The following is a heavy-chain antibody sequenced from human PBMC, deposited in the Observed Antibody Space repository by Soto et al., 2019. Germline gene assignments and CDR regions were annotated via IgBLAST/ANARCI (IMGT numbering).Heavy chain of an antibody. J-gene: IGHJ4*02. CDR3: ARLQYYFDY. CDR1: GGSIDSYY. CDR2: IFYNGKT. Sequence: SETLYLTCTVSGGSIDSYYWSWIRQPPGKGLEWIGYIFYNGKTNYSPSLKSRVTISVDTSKNQFSLKLSSVTAADTAVYYCARLQYYFDYWGQGTLVTVSS. V-gene: IGHV4-59*01.